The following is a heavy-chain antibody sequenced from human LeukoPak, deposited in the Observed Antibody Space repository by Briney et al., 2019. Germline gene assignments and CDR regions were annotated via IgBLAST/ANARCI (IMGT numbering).Heavy chain of an antibody. CDR2: KYARGSS. V-gene: IGHV4-4*07. Sequence: SETLSLTCTVSGGSNSNYYWSWIRQPAGKGLEWIGRKYARGSSNYNPPVQSRVTMSVDTSKNQFSLKLRSVTAADTAVYYCARGRYCSADICTGGDSFDIWGQGTMVSVSP. J-gene: IGHJ3*02. D-gene: IGHD2-15*01. CDR3: ARGRYCSADICTGGDSFDI. CDR1: GGSNSNYY.